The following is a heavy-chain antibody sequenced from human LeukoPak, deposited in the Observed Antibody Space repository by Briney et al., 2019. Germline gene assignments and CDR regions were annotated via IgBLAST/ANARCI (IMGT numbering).Heavy chain of an antibody. D-gene: IGHD5-24*01. V-gene: IGHV4-61*02. CDR3: ARSTIRRSGRGVDY. J-gene: IGHJ4*02. CDR1: GGSISSGSYY. CDR2: IYTSGST. Sequence: PSQTLSLTCTVSGGSISSGSYYWSWIRQPAGKGLEWIGRIYTSGSTNYNPSLKSRVTISVDTSKNQFSLKLSSVTAADTAVYYCARSTIRRSGRGVDYWGQGTLVTVSS.